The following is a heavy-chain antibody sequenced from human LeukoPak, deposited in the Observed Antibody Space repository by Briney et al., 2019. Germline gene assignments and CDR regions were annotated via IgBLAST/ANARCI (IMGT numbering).Heavy chain of an antibody. J-gene: IGHJ4*02. D-gene: IGHD3-16*02. CDR1: GGSISSYY. V-gene: IGHV4-4*07. CDR2: IYTSGST. Sequence: SETLSLTCTVSGGSISSYYWSWIRQPAGKGLEWIGRIYTSGSTNYNPSLKSRVTMSVDTSKNQFSLKLSSVTAADTAVYYCARDRITFGGVIVPFDYWGQGTLVTVSS. CDR3: ARDRITFGGVIVPFDY.